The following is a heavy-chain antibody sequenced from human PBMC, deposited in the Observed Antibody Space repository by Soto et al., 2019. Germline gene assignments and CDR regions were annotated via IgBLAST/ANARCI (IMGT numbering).Heavy chain of an antibody. Sequence: GGSLRLSCAASGFTFSSYSMNWVRQAPGKGLEWVSSISSSSSYIYYADSVKGRFTISRDNAKNSLYLQMNSLRAEDTAVYYCARRDIVVVPAAKDYYYYYMDVWGKGTTVTVSS. D-gene: IGHD2-2*01. CDR2: ISSSSSYI. J-gene: IGHJ6*03. CDR1: GFTFSSYS. CDR3: ARRDIVVVPAAKDYYYYYMDV. V-gene: IGHV3-21*01.